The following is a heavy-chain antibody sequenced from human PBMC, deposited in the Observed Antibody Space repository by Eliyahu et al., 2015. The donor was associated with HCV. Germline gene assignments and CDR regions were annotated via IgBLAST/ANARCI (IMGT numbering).Heavy chain of an antibody. CDR1: GXTFRSYA. D-gene: IGHD6-19*01. CDR2: IIPIFGTA. Sequence: QVQLVQSGAEVKKXGSSVXXSCKASGXTFRSYAISCVRXAPGQGLEWMGGIIPIFGTANXAQKFQGRVTITADESTSTAYMELSSLRSEDTAVYYCARLDSSGVDLWGRGTLVTVSS. V-gene: IGHV1-69*01. J-gene: IGHJ2*01. CDR3: ARLDSSGVDL.